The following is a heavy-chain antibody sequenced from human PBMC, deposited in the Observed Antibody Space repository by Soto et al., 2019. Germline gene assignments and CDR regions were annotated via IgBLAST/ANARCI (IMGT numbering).Heavy chain of an antibody. CDR2: INPNSGGT. Sequence: QVQLVQSGAEVKKPGASVKVSCKASGYTFTGYYMHWVRQAPGQGLEWMGWINPNSGGTNYAQKSQGWVTMTRDTSICTAYMELSRLRSDDTAVYYCAGVYGDYEWGLVNWGQGTLVTVSS. J-gene: IGHJ4*02. CDR1: GYTFTGYY. CDR3: AGVYGDYEWGLVN. V-gene: IGHV1-2*04. D-gene: IGHD4-17*01.